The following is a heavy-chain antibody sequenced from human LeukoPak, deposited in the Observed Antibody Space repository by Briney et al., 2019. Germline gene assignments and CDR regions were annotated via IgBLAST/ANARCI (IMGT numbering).Heavy chain of an antibody. J-gene: IGHJ4*02. CDR2: ISTSGGNT. Sequence: GGSLRLSCTVSGFTFSPYAMSWVREAPGKGLEWVPAISTSGGNTYYADSVKGRFTISRDNSKNTLYLQMNSLRPEDSGLYYCAKGLAPTGTTHTAAGYWGQGTLVTVFS. CDR1: GFTFSPYA. D-gene: IGHD1-1*01. V-gene: IGHV3-23*01. CDR3: AKGLAPTGTTHTAAGY.